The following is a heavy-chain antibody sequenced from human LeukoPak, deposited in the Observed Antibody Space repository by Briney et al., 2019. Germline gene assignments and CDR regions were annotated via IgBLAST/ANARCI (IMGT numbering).Heavy chain of an antibody. CDR1: GYTFTSYY. J-gene: IGHJ6*02. Sequence: AASVKVSCKASGYTFTSYYMHWVRQAPGQGLEWMGIINPSGGSTSYAQKFQGRVTMTRDTSTSTVYMELSSLRSEDTAVYYCTREERLYSRGWGRGPYYYYYGMDVWGQGTTVTVSS. CDR3: TREERLYSRGWGRGPYYYYYGMDV. V-gene: IGHV1-46*01. D-gene: IGHD6-19*01. CDR2: INPSGGST.